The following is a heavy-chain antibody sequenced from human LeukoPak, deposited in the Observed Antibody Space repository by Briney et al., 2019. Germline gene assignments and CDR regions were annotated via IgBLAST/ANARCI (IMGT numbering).Heavy chain of an antibody. Sequence: SETLSLTCTVSGASISTYDWSWIRQPPGKGLEWIGYIYYSGSTYYNPSLKSRVTISVDTSKNQFSLKLSSVTAADTAVYYCARDGYYYDSSGYYYYYGMDVWGQGTTVTVSS. D-gene: IGHD3-22*01. CDR3: ARDGYYYDSSGYYYYYGMDV. CDR1: GASISTYD. V-gene: IGHV4-59*12. CDR2: IYYSGST. J-gene: IGHJ6*02.